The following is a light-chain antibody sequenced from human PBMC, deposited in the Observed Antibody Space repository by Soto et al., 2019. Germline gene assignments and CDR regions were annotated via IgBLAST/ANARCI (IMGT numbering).Light chain of an antibody. Sequence: QSALTQPASVSGSPGQSITISCTGTSSDVGGYNYVSWYQQHPGKAPKLMIYGVSNRPSGVSNRFSGSKSGNTASLTISGLQAEDEADYYCSSYTSSSTPHVVFGGGTKLTVL. V-gene: IGLV2-14*01. CDR1: SSDVGGYNY. CDR3: SSYTSSSTPHVV. J-gene: IGLJ2*01. CDR2: GVS.